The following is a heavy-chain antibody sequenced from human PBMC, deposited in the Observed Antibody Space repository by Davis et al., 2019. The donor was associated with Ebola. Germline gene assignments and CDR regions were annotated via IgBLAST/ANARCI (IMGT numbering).Heavy chain of an antibody. V-gene: IGHV3-73*01. CDR1: GFTFSGSA. J-gene: IGHJ4*02. Sequence: GESLKISCAASGFTFSGSAMHWVRQASGKGLEWVGRIRSKANSYATAYAASVKGRFTISRDDSKNTAYLQMNSLKTEDTAVYYCTRSCGGDCERDYWGQGTLVTVSS. CDR2: IRSKANSYAT. D-gene: IGHD2-21*02. CDR3: TRSCGGDCERDY.